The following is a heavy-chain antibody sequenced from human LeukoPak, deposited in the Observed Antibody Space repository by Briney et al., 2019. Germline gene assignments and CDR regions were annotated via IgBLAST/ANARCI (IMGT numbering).Heavy chain of an antibody. CDR1: GGTFSSYA. D-gene: IGHD3-9*01. V-gene: IGHV1-18*01. Sequence: ASVKVSCKASGGTFSSYAISWVRQAPGQGLEWLGWVSIYNDNTKYAREFQDRITMTTDISTSTAYMELKSLTSDDTAVYFCARTGHYQFDSWGQGTLVTVSS. CDR3: ARTGHYQFDS. J-gene: IGHJ4*02. CDR2: VSIYNDNT.